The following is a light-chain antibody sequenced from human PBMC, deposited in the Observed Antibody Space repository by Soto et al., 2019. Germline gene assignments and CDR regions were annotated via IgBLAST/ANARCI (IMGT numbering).Light chain of an antibody. Sequence: EIVLTQSPDTLSLSPGARATLSCRASQSVGRNYLAWFQQKPGQAPRLLIYGASSGATGIPDRFAGSGSVTDFTLAINRLEPEDFAVYYCQQYAASPITFGGGTKVKIK. V-gene: IGKV3-20*01. CDR2: GAS. J-gene: IGKJ4*01. CDR3: QQYAASPIT. CDR1: QSVGRNY.